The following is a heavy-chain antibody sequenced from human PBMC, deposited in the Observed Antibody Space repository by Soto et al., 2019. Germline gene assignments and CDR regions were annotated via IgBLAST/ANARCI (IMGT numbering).Heavy chain of an antibody. Sequence: QVQLVQSGAEVKKPGSSVKVSCQASEGTFSGYALTWVRQAPGQGLEWMGEFVPLFGSTNYAQKFAGRITIIADESTSTGYMELSTLRSEDTAVYYCATHSLGTSSPPYFDNWGQGTLVTVSS. CDR2: FVPLFGST. V-gene: IGHV1-69*01. D-gene: IGHD2-15*01. CDR1: EGTFSGYA. J-gene: IGHJ4*02. CDR3: ATHSLGTSSPPYFDN.